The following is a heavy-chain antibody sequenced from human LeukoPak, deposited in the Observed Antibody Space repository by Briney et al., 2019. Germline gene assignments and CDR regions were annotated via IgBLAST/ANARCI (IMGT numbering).Heavy chain of an antibody. CDR2: ISGYNGNT. CDR1: GYTFTTYG. J-gene: IGHJ3*02. CDR3: ARSLTIREGDAFDI. Sequence: ASVKVSCKTSGYTFTTYGILWVRQAPGQGLEWMGWISGYNGNTNFARKPQGRVTMTTDTSTSTAYMELRSLRSDDTAVYYCARSLTIREGDAFDIWGQGTMVTVSS. D-gene: IGHD3-10*01. V-gene: IGHV1-18*01.